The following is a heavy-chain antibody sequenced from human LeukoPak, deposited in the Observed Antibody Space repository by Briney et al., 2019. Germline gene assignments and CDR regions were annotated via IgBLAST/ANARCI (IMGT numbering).Heavy chain of an antibody. J-gene: IGHJ4*02. CDR1: GFTLSSYA. V-gene: IGHV3-23*01. CDR3: AKDPFPYSSSWFSDY. Sequence: PGGSLRLSCAASGFTLSSYAMSWVRQAPGKGLEWVSAISGSGGSTYYADSVKGRFTISRDNSKNTLYLQMNSLRAEDTAVYYCAKDPFPYSSSWFSDYWGQGTLVTVSS. CDR2: ISGSGGST. D-gene: IGHD6-13*01.